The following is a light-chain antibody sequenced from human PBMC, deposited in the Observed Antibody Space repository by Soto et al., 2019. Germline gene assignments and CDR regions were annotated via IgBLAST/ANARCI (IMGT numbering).Light chain of an antibody. J-gene: IGKJ1*01. V-gene: IGKV3-15*01. CDR3: QQYHNWPPWT. CDR2: GAS. CDR1: QSITSS. Sequence: EIVMTQSPATLSVYPGERATLACRASQSITSSLAWYQQKPGQAPRLLIYGASTRATGIPPRFSGSGSGTEFTLTISSMQPADFTVYYCQQYHNWPPWTFGQGTKVEIK.